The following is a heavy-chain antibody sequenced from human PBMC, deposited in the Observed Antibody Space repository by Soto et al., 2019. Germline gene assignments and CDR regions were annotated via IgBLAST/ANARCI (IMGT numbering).Heavy chain of an antibody. CDR3: ARDGLTDFGMIKNWDVEG. CDR2: ISYDGSYK. V-gene: IGHV3-30-3*01. J-gene: IGHJ6*01. CDR1: VFTFNSHT. Sequence: PVGSLRLSCTSSVFTFNSHTMHCVRHSPGEWLEWVAVISYDGSYKFYADSVKGRFTISRGNSKSTLYLQMNRLTAADTAIYYCARDGLTDFGMIKNWDVEGLGQGTSVHVS. D-gene: IGHD3-3*01.